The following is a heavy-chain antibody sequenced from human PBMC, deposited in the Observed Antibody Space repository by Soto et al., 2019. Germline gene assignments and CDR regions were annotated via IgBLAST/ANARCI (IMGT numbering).Heavy chain of an antibody. CDR3: ARGATIFGVAAYSYYEMEV. V-gene: IGHV1-69*18. CDR1: GGSFSNFA. J-gene: IGHJ6*02. CDR2: IVPAFGTP. D-gene: IGHD3-3*01. Sequence: QVQLVQSGAEVKKPGTSVKVSCKASGGSFSNFALNWVRQAPGQGLEWVGRIVPAFGTPNYAQNLQGRITITADDSTTTVYMDLSSLRSEDTAVYYCARGATIFGVAAYSYYEMEVWGQGTTVTVSS.